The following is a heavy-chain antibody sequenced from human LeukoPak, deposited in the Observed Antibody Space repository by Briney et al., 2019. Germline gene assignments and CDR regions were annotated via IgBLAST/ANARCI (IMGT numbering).Heavy chain of an antibody. CDR1: GFTFSSYA. J-gene: IGHJ6*03. CDR3: ARVQLWSYYYYYYMDV. V-gene: IGHV3-23*01. CDR2: ISGSGGST. Sequence: PGGSLRLSCAASGFTFSSYAMSWVRQAPGKGLEWVSAISGSGGSTYYADSVKGRFTISRDNAKNSLYLQMNSLRAEDTAVYYCARVQLWSYYYYYYMDVWGKGTTVTVSS. D-gene: IGHD5-18*01.